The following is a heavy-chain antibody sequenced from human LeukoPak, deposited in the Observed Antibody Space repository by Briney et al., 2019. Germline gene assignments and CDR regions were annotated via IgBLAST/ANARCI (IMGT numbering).Heavy chain of an antibody. Sequence: SVKVSCKASGGTFSSYAISWVRQAPGQGLEWMGGIIPIFGTANYAQKFQGRVTITADKSTSTAYMELRSLRSDDTAVYYCARSDITMIVVVIATPLDYWGQGTLVTVSS. J-gene: IGHJ4*02. D-gene: IGHD3-22*01. CDR3: ARSDITMIVVVIATPLDY. CDR2: IIPIFGTA. V-gene: IGHV1-69*06. CDR1: GGTFSSYA.